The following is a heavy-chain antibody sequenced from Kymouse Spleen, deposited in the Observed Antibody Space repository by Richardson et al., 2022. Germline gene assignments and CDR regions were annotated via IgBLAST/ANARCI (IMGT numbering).Heavy chain of an antibody. CDR1: GFTFSGSA. Sequence: EVQLVESGGGLVQPGGSLKLSCAASGFTFSGSAMHWVRQASGKGLEWVGRIRSKANSYATAYAASVKGRFTISRDDSKNTAYLQMNSLKTEDTAVYYCTREWELLSYYYYYYGMDVWGQGTTVTVSS. V-gene: IGHV3-73*02. J-gene: IGHJ6*02. CDR2: IRSKANSYAT. CDR3: TREWELLSYYYYYYGMDV. D-gene: IGHD1-26*01.